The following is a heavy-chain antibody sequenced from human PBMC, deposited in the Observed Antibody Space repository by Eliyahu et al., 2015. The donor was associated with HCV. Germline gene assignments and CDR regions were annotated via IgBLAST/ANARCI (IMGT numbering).Heavy chain of an antibody. CDR3: ARDEGTDAPMDV. CDR1: GFRFRXYG. D-gene: IGHD2-2*01. CDR2: VWHDGSHT. Sequence: QVQLVESGGGVVQPGGSLRLSXAASGFRFRXYGLHWVRRAPGKGLEWVAVVWHDGSHTEYVDSVKGRFTISRDNSKNILYLQMESLRVEDTAIYYCARDEGTDAPMDVWGQGTTVSVFS. V-gene: IGHV3-33*01. J-gene: IGHJ6*02.